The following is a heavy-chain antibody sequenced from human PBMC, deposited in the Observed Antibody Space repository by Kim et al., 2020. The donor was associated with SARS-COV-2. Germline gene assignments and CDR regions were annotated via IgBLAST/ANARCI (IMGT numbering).Heavy chain of an antibody. D-gene: IGHD3-10*01. Sequence: GGSLRLSCAASGFTFSNAWMSWVRQAPGKGLEWVGRIKSKTDGGTTDYAAPVKGRFTISRDDSKNTLYLQMNSLKTEDTAVYYCTTGEAMVRGVIIVYYYGMDALGQGPAVARSS. J-gene: IGHJ6*02. CDR1: GFTFSNAW. CDR3: TTGEAMVRGVIIVYYYGMDA. V-gene: IGHV3-15*01. CDR2: IKSKTDGGTT.